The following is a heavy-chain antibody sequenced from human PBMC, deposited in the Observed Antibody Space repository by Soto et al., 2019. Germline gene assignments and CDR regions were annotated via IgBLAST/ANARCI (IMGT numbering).Heavy chain of an antibody. D-gene: IGHD6-25*01. V-gene: IGHV3-11*01. CDR2: IANSGGKK. Sequence: PGGSLRLSCAASGFTFSDYYMTWVRQAPGKGLEWVSFIANSGGKKDYADSVKGRFTISRDNAKNLLYLQMNSLRVEDTAVYYCARAAGWLDPWGQGTLVTVSS. CDR1: GFTFSDYY. CDR3: ARAAGWLDP. J-gene: IGHJ5*02.